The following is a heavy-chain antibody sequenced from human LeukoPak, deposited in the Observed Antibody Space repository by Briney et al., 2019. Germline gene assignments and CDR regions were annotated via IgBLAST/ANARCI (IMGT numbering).Heavy chain of an antibody. CDR3: ARYDDSSGYYFREIDY. CDR2: ISAYNGNT. V-gene: IGHV1-18*01. CDR1: GYTFTSYG. Sequence: ASVKVSCKASGYTFTSYGISWVRQAPGQGLEWMGWISAYNGNTNYAQKLQGRVTMTTDTSTSTAYMELRSLRSDDTAVYYCARYDDSSGYYFREIDYWGQGTLVTVSS. D-gene: IGHD3-22*01. J-gene: IGHJ4*02.